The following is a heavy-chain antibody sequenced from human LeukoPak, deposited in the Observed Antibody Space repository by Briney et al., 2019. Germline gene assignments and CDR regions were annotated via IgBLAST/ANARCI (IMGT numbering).Heavy chain of an antibody. CDR2: IYTSGST. V-gene: IGHV4-4*07. CDR3: ASARLPITIFGEDAFDI. CDR1: GGSISSYY. D-gene: IGHD3-10*02. Sequence: SETLSLTCTVSGGSISSYYWSWIRQPAGKGLEWIGRIYTSGSTNYNPSLKSRVTMSVDTSKNQFSLKLSSVTAADTAVYYCASARLPITIFGEDAFDIWGQGTMVTVSS. J-gene: IGHJ3*02.